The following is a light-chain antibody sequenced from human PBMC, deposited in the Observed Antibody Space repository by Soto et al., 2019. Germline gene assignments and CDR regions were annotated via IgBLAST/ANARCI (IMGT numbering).Light chain of an antibody. J-gene: IGKJ1*01. CDR3: MQTLQSPSWP. CDR2: LSS. CDR1: QSLLHSNGYNY. Sequence: DIVMTQSPLSLTVTPGEPASITCKSSQSLLHSNGYNYLDWYLQKPGPSPQLLIYLSSPRASGVPDRFSGSGSGTDVTLKISGVEADDVGVYYCMQTLQSPSWPFGHGTKVDIK. V-gene: IGKV2-28*01.